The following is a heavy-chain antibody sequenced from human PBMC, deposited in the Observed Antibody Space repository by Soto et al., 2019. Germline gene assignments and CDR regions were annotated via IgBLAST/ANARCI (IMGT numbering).Heavy chain of an antibody. J-gene: IGHJ5*02. V-gene: IGHV1-69*13. Sequence: SVKVSCKASGGTFSSYAISWVRQAPGQGLEWMGGIIPIFGTANYAQKFQGRVTITADESTSTAYMELSSLRSEDTAVYYCARDGDRITMVRGVITIPTWFDPWGQGTLVTVSS. CDR1: GGTFSSYA. CDR2: IIPIFGTA. D-gene: IGHD3-10*01. CDR3: ARDGDRITMVRGVITIPTWFDP.